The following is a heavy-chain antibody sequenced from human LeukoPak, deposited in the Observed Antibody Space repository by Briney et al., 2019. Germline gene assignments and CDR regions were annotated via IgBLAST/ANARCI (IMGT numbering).Heavy chain of an antibody. V-gene: IGHV4-61*02. CDR3: ARDPGGPDGIQLWSGNAFDI. CDR2: IYTSGST. J-gene: IGHJ3*02. D-gene: IGHD5-18*01. Sequence: PSETLSLTCTVSGGSISSGSYYWSWIRQPAGKGPEWIGRIYTSGSTNYNPSLKSRVTISVDTSKNQSSLKLSSVTAADTAVYYCARDPGGPDGIQLWSGNAFDIWGQGTMVTVSS. CDR1: GGSISSGSYY.